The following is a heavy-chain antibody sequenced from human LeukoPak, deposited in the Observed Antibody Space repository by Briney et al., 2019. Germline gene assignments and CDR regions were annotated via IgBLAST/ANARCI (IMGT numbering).Heavy chain of an antibody. V-gene: IGHV4-4*07. CDR1: GDPINNYH. D-gene: IGHD3-9*01. Sequence: SETLSLTCTVSGDPINNYHWSWIRQPAGKGLEWIGHIFVSGSTHYNPSLKSRVTMSVDSSKNQLSLKLNSVTAADTAVYYCARCLTRTYYYYFMDVWGEGTTVTVSS. CDR2: IFVSGST. J-gene: IGHJ6*03. CDR3: ARCLTRTYYYYFMDV.